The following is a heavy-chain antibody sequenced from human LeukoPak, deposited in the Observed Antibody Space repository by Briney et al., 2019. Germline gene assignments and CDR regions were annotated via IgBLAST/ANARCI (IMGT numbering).Heavy chain of an antibody. CDR2: INSDGSST. CDR3: ARAWGSGVGDY. Sequence: PGVSLRLSCAASGFTLSSYSMNWVRQAPGKGLVWVSRINSDGSSTSYADSVKGRFTISRDNAKNTLYLQMNSLRAEDTAVYYCARAWGSGVGDYWGQGTLVTVSS. V-gene: IGHV3-74*01. D-gene: IGHD3-16*01. J-gene: IGHJ4*02. CDR1: GFTLSSYS.